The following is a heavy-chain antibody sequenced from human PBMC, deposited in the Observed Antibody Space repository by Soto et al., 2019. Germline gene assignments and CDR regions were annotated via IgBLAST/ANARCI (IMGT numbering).Heavy chain of an antibody. CDR2: IYQSGST. CDR3: ARDKITGLFDY. V-gene: IGHV4-30-2*01. CDR1: GDSISSGGYS. J-gene: IGHJ4*02. Sequence: SETLSLTCAVSGDSISSGGYSWTWIRQPPGKGLEWIGHIYQSGSTLYNPSLESRVTISVDKSKNQFSLELSSVTAADTAVYYCARDKITGLFDYWGQGTLVTVSS. D-gene: IGHD2-8*02.